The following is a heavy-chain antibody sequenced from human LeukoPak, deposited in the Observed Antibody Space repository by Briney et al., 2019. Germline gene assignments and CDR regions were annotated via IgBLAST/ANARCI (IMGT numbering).Heavy chain of an antibody. D-gene: IGHD3-22*01. CDR1: GFTFSSHA. CDR3: AKGSYYDSSGAFDY. CDR2: ISGSGGST. Sequence: GGSLRLSRAASGFTFSSHAMSWVRQAPGKGLEWVSAISGSGGSTYYADSVKGRFTISRDNSKNTLYLQMNSLRAEDTAVYYCAKGSYYDSSGAFDYWGQGTLVTVSS. V-gene: IGHV3-23*01. J-gene: IGHJ4*02.